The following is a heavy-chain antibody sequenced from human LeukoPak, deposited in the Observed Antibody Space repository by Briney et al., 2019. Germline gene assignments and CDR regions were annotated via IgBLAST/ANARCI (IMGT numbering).Heavy chain of an antibody. CDR3: ARDPRGGTSRDNWFDP. CDR1: GGSISNY. D-gene: IGHD1-1*01. Sequence: PSETLSLTCTVSGGSISNYWSWLRQPPGKGLGWIGYIYYTWSTNYNPSLKSRVTISVDTSKNQFSLKVSSVTAADTAVYYCARDPRGGTSRDNWFDPWGQGTLVTVSS. J-gene: IGHJ5*02. V-gene: IGHV4-59*01. CDR2: IYYTWST.